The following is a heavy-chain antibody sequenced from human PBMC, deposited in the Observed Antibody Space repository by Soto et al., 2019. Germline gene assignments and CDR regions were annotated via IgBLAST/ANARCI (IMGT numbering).Heavy chain of an antibody. J-gene: IGHJ6*02. D-gene: IGHD6-13*01. CDR2: IYYSGST. CDR1: GGSFSGYH. Sequence: SETLSLTCAVYGGSFSGYHWSWIRQPPGKGLEWIGYIYYSGSTNYNPSLKSRVTISVDTSKNQFSLKLSSVTAADTAVYYCARDKAAAGVLYYYYGMDVWGQGTTVTVSS. V-gene: IGHV4-59*01. CDR3: ARDKAAAGVLYYYYGMDV.